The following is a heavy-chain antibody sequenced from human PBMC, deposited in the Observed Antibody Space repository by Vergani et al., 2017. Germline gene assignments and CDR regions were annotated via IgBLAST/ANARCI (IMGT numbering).Heavy chain of an antibody. Sequence: EMQLLESGGGLVQPGGSLRLSCVASGFTFSSYGMSWVRQAPGKGLEWVSAISSSSSYIYYADSVKGRFTISRDNAKNSLYLQMNSLRAEDTAVYYCAKGTIFGVAPPSFDYWGQGTLVTVSS. J-gene: IGHJ4*02. CDR3: AKGTIFGVAPPSFDY. CDR2: ISSSSSYI. D-gene: IGHD3-3*01. V-gene: IGHV3-21*04. CDR1: GFTFSSYG.